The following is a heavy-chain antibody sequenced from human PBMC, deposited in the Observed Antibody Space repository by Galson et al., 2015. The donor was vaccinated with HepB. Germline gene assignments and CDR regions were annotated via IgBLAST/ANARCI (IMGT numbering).Heavy chain of an antibody. D-gene: IGHD2-8*01. CDR3: AEVLYLKYGAFDI. CDR1: GFIFKNYG. V-gene: IGHV1-18*04. CDR2: ISAYDGNT. Sequence: SVKVSCKASGFIFKNYGFTWVRQAPGQGLEWMGWISAYDGNTNYAQKLQGRVTMTTDTSTSTAYMELRSLRSDDTAVYYCAEVLYLKYGAFDIWGQGTMVTVSS. J-gene: IGHJ3*02.